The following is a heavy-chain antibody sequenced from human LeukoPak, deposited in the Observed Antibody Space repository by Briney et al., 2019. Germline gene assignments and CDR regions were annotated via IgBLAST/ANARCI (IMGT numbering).Heavy chain of an antibody. CDR1: GFTFSSYS. CDR2: ISSSSSTI. J-gene: IGHJ4*02. V-gene: IGHV3-48*04. CDR3: AKDRSSVHSSGYSH. D-gene: IGHD3-22*01. Sequence: PGGSLRLSCVASGFTFSSYSINWVRQAPGKGLEWVSYISSSSSTIYYADSVKGRFTISRDNAKNSLYLQMNSLRAEDTALYYCAKDRSSVHSSGYSHWGQGTLVTVSS.